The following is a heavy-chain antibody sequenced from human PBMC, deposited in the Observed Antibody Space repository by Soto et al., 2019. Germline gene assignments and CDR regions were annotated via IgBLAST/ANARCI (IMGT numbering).Heavy chain of an antibody. CDR3: AKDLAYYYGSGSYSAIDY. Sequence: QVQLVESGGGVVQPGRSLRLSCAASGFTFSSYGMHWVRQAPGKGLEWVAVISYDGSNEYYADSVKGRFTISRDNSKNTLYLQMNSLRAEDTAVYFCAKDLAYYYGSGSYSAIDYWGQGTLVTVSS. CDR2: ISYDGSNE. CDR1: GFTFSSYG. J-gene: IGHJ4*02. V-gene: IGHV3-30*18. D-gene: IGHD3-10*01.